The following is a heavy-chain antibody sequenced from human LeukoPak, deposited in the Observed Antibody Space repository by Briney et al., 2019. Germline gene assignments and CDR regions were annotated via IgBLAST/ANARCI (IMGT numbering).Heavy chain of an antibody. CDR3: VKHVGSRWSNNRFDP. Sequence: GGSLRLSCAASGFTFDSYAMSWVRQAPGKGLEWVSAVSRFGGTTYYADSAKGRFTISRDNSNNTVYLQMNSLGVGDTALYYCVKHVGSRWSNNRFDPWGQGTLVTVS. CDR1: GFTFDSYA. D-gene: IGHD6-13*01. J-gene: IGHJ5*02. V-gene: IGHV3-23*01. CDR2: VSRFGGTT.